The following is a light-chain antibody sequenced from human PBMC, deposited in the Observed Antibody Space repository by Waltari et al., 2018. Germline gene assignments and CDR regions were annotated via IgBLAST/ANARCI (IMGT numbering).Light chain of an antibody. CDR3: SSYTSSSTVV. V-gene: IGLV2-14*03. CDR2: DVS. Sequence: WYQQTPGKAPKHMLYDVSNRPSGVSNRFSGAKSGNTASLTISGLQAEDEADYYCSSYTSSSTVVFGGGTKLTVL. J-gene: IGLJ2*01.